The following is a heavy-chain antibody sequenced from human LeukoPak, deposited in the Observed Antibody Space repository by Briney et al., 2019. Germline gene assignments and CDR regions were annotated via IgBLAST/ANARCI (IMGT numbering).Heavy chain of an antibody. Sequence: SETPSLTCTVSGGSISSNYWSWIRQPPGKGLEWIGYIYSSGSTNXXPSLKSRVTMSVDTSKNQFSLKVNCVTAADTAVYYCALSXXXXAQDYWGQGTLVTVSS. CDR3: ALSXXXXAQDY. CDR1: GGSISSNY. CDR2: IYSSGST. J-gene: IGHJ4*02. V-gene: IGHV4-59*01.